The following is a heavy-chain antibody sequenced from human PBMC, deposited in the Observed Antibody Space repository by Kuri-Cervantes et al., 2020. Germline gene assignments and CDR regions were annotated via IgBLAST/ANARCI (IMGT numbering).Heavy chain of an antibody. J-gene: IGHJ4*02. CDR2: IIPIFGTA. CDR3: ARAHYYGSGSYRY. D-gene: IGHD3-10*01. V-gene: IGHV1-69*06. CDR1: GGTFSSYA. Sequence: SVKVSCKASGGTFSSYAISWVRQAPGQGLEWMGGIIPIFGTANYAQKFQGRVTITADKSTSTAYMELSSLRSEDTAVYYCARAHYYGSGSYRYWGKGTLVTVSS.